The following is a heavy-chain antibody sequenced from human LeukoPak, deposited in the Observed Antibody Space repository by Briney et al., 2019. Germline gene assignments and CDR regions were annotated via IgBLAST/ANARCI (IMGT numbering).Heavy chain of an antibody. CDR1: GFTFSSYG. CDR3: ARWGSGDVDY. Sequence: GGSLRLSCAASGFTFSSYGMHWVRQAPGKGLEWVAVIWYDGSNKYYADSVKGRFTISRDNAENTLYLQMDSLRAEDTAVYYCARWGSGDVDYWGQGTLVTVSS. J-gene: IGHJ4*02. D-gene: IGHD1-26*01. V-gene: IGHV3-33*08. CDR2: IWYDGSNK.